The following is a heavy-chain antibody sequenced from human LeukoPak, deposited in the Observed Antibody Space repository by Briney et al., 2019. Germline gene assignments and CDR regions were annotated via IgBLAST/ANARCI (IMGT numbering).Heavy chain of an antibody. D-gene: IGHD3-22*01. CDR3: AGGREITMIVVVITPFDY. V-gene: IGHV4-39*01. J-gene: IGHJ4*02. CDR1: GGSISSSSYY. CDR2: IYYSGST. Sequence: SETLSLTCTVSGGSISSSSYYWGWIRQPPGKGLEWIGSIYYSGSTYYNPSLKSRVTISVDTSKNQFSLELSSVTAADTAVYYCAGGREITMIVVVITPFDYWGQGTLVTVSS.